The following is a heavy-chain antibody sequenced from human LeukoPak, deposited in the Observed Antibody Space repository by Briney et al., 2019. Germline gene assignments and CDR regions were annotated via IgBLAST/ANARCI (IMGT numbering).Heavy chain of an antibody. J-gene: IGHJ4*02. V-gene: IGHV3-23*01. CDR3: ARAADFDY. CDR2: INNSGGST. Sequence: GGSLRLSCAASGFTLNNYAMSWVRQAPGKGLEWVSIINNSGGSTYYADSVKGRFTISRDLSKNTLYLQMNSLRAEDTALYYCARAADFDYWGQGTLVTVSS. CDR1: GFTLNNYA.